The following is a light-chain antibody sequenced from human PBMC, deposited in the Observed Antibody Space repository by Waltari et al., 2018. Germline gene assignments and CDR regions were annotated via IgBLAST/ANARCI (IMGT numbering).Light chain of an antibody. CDR3: YSSAMSAFVV. Sequence: QSALTQPASVSGSPGQSITISCTGTSSDIGSYNFVSWYQHHPGKAPKRILYEVTKRPLGVSDRLSGSKPGNTASLTISGLQAEDDADYYCYSSAMSAFVVFGGGTKLTVL. V-gene: IGLV2-23*02. CDR2: EVT. J-gene: IGLJ3*02. CDR1: SSDIGSYNF.